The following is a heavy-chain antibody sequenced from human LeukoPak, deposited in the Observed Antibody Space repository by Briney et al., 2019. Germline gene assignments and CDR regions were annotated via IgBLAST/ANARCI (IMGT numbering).Heavy chain of an antibody. V-gene: IGHV3-21*01. D-gene: IGHD6-19*01. CDR1: GFTFSSYS. CDR3: TRSDCSSGRCPGFDN. CDR2: ISSSSSYI. Sequence: GGSLRLSCAASGFTFSSYSMNWVRQAPGKGLEWVSSISSSSSYIYYADSVKGRFTISRDNAKNSLYLQMNSLRAEDTAVYYCTRSDCSSGRCPGFDNWGQGTLVTVSS. J-gene: IGHJ4*02.